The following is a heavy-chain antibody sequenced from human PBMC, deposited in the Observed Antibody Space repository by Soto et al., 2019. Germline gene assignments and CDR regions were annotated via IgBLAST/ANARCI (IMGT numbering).Heavy chain of an antibody. V-gene: IGHV4-30-4*01. CDR2: MFFVGAT. J-gene: IGHJ5*02. Sequence: QVQLQESGPGLVAPQNLLFTSCSFCGASISGDYYCRWCLRPPAGGVEGCGGMFFVGATYYNPSLKSRVTISVDTSKNQFSLKLSSVTAADTAVYHCARVVRFCSSPSCRGRNWFDPWGQGTLVTVTS. CDR3: ARVVRFCSSPSCRGRNWFDP. D-gene: IGHD2-2*01. CDR1: CGASISGDYY.